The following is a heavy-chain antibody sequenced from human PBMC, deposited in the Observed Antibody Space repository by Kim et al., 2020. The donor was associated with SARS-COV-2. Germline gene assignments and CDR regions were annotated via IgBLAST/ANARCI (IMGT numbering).Heavy chain of an antibody. CDR2: INTNTGNP. CDR3: ATDGDQYYDFW. CDR1: GYTFTNSA. Sequence: ASVKVSCKASGYTFTNSAINWVRQAPGQGLEWMGWINTNTGNPTYAQGFTGRFLFSLDTSVSTAYLQISSLKTEDTAVYYCATDGDQYYDFWWGQGTLVTVSS. D-gene: IGHD3-3*01. V-gene: IGHV7-4-1*02. J-gene: IGHJ4*02.